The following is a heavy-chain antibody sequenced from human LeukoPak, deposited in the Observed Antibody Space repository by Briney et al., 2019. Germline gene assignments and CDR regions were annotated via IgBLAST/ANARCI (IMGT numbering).Heavy chain of an antibody. J-gene: IGHJ4*02. Sequence: PGGALRLSCAASGFTFSDYYMSWIRQAPGKGLGWVSYISRSSRYTNYADSVKGRFTISRDSSKNTLFLQMNSLRAEDTAVYYCAKYCSGGSCYSGLYWGQGTLVTVSS. D-gene: IGHD2-15*01. V-gene: IGHV3-11*03. CDR3: AKYCSGGSCYSGLY. CDR1: GFTFSDYY. CDR2: ISRSSRYT.